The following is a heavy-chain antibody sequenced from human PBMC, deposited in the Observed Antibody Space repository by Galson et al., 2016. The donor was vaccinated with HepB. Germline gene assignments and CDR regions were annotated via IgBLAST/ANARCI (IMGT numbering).Heavy chain of an antibody. Sequence: SLRLSCAASGFTFSNYWMHWVRQAPGKGLVWVSRVNSDGSSATYADSVKGRFTISRDNAKNTLYLQMNSLRVEDTAVYYCAREPTYYDSGTYHHYYSDYWGQGTLVTVSS. CDR1: GFTFSNYW. J-gene: IGHJ4*02. CDR3: AREPTYYDSGTYHHYYSDY. V-gene: IGHV3-74*01. D-gene: IGHD3-22*01. CDR2: VNSDGSSA.